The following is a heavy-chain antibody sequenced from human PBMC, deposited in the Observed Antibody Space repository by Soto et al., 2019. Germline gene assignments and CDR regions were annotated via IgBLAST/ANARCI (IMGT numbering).Heavy chain of an antibody. CDR1: GDSVSSNSAS. D-gene: IGHD2-2*01. CDR2: TYYRSKWYN. CDR3: AGEHIVVVPAPLDAFDI. J-gene: IGHJ3*02. Sequence: SQSLSLTCVISGDSVSSNSASWNWIRPSPSRGLEWLGRTYYRSKWYNDYAVSVKSRITINPDTSKNQFSLQLNSVTPEDTAVYYCAGEHIVVVPAPLDAFDIWGQGTMVTVSS. V-gene: IGHV6-1*01.